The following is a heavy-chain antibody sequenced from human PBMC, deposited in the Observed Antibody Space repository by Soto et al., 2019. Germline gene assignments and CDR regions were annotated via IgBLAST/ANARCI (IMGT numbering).Heavy chain of an antibody. CDR2: INAGNGNT. D-gene: IGHD6-13*01. CDR1: GYTFTSYA. J-gene: IGHJ6*03. V-gene: IGHV1-3*01. CDR3: ARVAAAVRVFYYYYYMDV. Sequence: ASVKVSCKASGYTFTSYAMHWVRQAPGQRLEWMGWINAGNGNTKYSQNFQGRVTITRDTSASTAYMELSSLRSEDTAVCYCARVAAAVRVFYYYYYMDVWGKGTTVTVSS.